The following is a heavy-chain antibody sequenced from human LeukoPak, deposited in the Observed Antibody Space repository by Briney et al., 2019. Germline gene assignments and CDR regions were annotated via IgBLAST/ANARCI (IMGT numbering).Heavy chain of an antibody. D-gene: IGHD6-6*01. CDR1: GFTFSSYG. V-gene: IGHV3-33*08. CDR2: IWYDGSNK. Sequence: PGGSLRLSCAASGFTFSSYGMHWVRQAPGKGLEWVAVIWYDGSNKYYADSVKGRFTISRDNSKNTLYLQMNSLRAEDTAVYYCARALARLDDYYYYYGMDVWGQGTTVTVSS. CDR3: ARALARLDDYYYYYGMDV. J-gene: IGHJ6*02.